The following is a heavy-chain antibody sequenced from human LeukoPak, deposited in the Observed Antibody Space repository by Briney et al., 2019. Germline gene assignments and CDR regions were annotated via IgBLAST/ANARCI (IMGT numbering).Heavy chain of an antibody. V-gene: IGHV4-4*07. Sequence: SETLSLTCTVSGDSIRSYYWSWIRQPAGKGLEWIGRVYSSGSTNYNPSLKSRVTMSIDTSKNQFSLKLSSVTAADTAVYYCARLPARIRGYYYDSSGYSYWGQGTLVTVSS. D-gene: IGHD3-22*01. CDR2: VYSSGST. J-gene: IGHJ4*02. CDR3: ARLPARIRGYYYDSSGYSY. CDR1: GDSIRSYY.